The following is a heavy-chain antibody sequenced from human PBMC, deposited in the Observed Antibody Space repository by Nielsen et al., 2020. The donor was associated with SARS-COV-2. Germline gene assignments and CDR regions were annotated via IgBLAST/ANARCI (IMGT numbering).Heavy chain of an antibody. V-gene: IGHV3-33*01. J-gene: IGHJ4*02. Sequence: GGSLRLSCAASGFTFSSYGMHWVRQAPGKGLEWVAVIWYDGSNKYYADSVKGRFTISRDNSKNTLYLQMNSLRAEDTAVYYCARDSRGYCSSTSCYYFDYWGQGTLVTVSS. CDR1: GFTFSSYG. CDR3: ARDSRGYCSSTSCYYFDY. CDR2: IWYDGSNK. D-gene: IGHD2-2*01.